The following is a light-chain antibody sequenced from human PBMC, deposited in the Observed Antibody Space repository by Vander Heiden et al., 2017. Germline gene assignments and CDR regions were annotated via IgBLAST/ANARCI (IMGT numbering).Light chain of an antibody. J-gene: IGKJ5*01. V-gene: IGKV1-33*01. CDR1: QDIRNY. CDR2: DAS. Sequence: DIQMTHSPSCLSASVGDRVTSTRQASQDIRNYLNCYQQKPGKAPKLLIYDASNWETGVAPRLSGSGAGSDFISTISSRQQEDIAAYYCQQHDNLPRVTFGQGTKLEIK. CDR3: QQHDNLPRVT.